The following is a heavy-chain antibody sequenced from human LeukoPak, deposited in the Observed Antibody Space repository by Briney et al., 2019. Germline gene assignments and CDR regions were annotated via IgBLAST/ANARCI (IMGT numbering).Heavy chain of an antibody. V-gene: IGHV4-59*04. D-gene: IGHD3-22*01. J-gene: IGHJ4*02. CDR1: GGSISSYY. CDR2: IYHSGST. CDR3: TRPYYYDSSGDPDY. Sequence: PSETLSLTCTVSGGSISSYYWSWIRQPPGKGLEWIGYIYHSGSTYYNPSLKSRVTISVDTSKNQFSLKLSSVTAADTAVYYCTRPYYYDSSGDPDYWGQGTLVTVSS.